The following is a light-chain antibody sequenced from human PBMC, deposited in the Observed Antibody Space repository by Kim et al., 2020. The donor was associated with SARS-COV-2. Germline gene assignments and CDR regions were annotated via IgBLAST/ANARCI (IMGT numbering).Light chain of an antibody. CDR3: ALRDDTVNAWV. V-gene: IGLV1-44*01. J-gene: IGLJ3*02. Sequence: QSVLTQPPSASGTPGQRVIISCSGSGSNIGSNIVSWYQRLPGTAPRLLIYGNNQRPSGVPDRFSGSKSGTSASLAISGLQSEDEADYYCALRDDTVNAWVFGGGTQLTVL. CDR1: GSNIGSNI. CDR2: GNN.